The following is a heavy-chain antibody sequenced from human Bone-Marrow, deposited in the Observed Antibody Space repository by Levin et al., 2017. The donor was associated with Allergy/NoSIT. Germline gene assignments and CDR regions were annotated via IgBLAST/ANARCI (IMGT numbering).Heavy chain of an antibody. J-gene: IGHJ4*02. V-gene: IGHV1-69*06. CDR2: IIPSIATP. Sequence: RASVKVSCKASGGTFSSSGMSWVRQAPGLGLEWMGGIIPSIATPNYAQEFQGRVAITADKSTSTVYMELSSLTSDDTAIYYCARGGITLFGVVTSYFFDYWGQGTLVTVSS. CDR3: ARGGITLFGVVTSYFFDY. D-gene: IGHD3-3*01. CDR1: GGTFSSSG.